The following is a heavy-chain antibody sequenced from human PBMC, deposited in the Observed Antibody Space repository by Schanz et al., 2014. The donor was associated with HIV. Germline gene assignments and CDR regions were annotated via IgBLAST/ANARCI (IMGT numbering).Heavy chain of an antibody. CDR3: VRVRSPRVKIVVVMDYYYYAMDV. V-gene: IGHV3-21*01. J-gene: IGHJ6*02. D-gene: IGHD3-22*01. CDR2: ISSSSSYI. CDR1: GFTFSSYS. Sequence: EVHLEESGGGLVQPGGSLRLSCAASGFTFSSYSMNWVRQAPGKGLEWVSSISSSSSYIYYADSMKGRFTISRDNAKNSLYLQMNSLRAEDTAVYYCVRVRSPRVKIVVVMDYYYYAMDVWGQGTTVTVSS.